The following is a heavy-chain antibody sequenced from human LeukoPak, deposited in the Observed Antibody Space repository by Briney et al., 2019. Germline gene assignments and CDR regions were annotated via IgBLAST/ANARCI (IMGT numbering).Heavy chain of an antibody. CDR2: ISSSSSYI. V-gene: IGHV3-21*01. D-gene: IGHD6-19*01. CDR1: GFTFSSYS. J-gene: IGHJ4*02. Sequence: GGSLRLSCAASGFTFSSYSMNWVRQAPGKGLEWASSISSSSSYIYYADSVKGRFTISRDNAKNSLYLQMNSLRAEDTAVYYCARQGGQAVAGYRFDYWGQGTLVTVSS. CDR3: ARQGGQAVAGYRFDY.